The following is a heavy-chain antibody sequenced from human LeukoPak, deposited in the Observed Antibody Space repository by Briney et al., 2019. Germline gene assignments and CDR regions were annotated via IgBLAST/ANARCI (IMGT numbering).Heavy chain of an antibody. V-gene: IGHV1-2*02. J-gene: IGHJ5*02. CDR2: INPNTELT. CDR3: ARPSPYRLNQAINCLDP. Sequence: ASVKVSCQASGHSFTSYYVHWVRQAAGQGLEWMGWINPNTELTYYTQKFQGRVTMTRDTSISTAYMELSGLRSDDTAVYYCARPSPYRLNQAINCLDPWGQGTLITVSS. CDR1: GHSFTSYY. D-gene: IGHD3-16*02.